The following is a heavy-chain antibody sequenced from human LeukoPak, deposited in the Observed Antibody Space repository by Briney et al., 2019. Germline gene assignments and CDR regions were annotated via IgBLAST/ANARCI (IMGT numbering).Heavy chain of an antibody. V-gene: IGHV1-69*10. D-gene: IGHD5-18*01. CDR2: IIPIRGVA. CDR3: ASGYSYGYDYYYGMDV. Sequence: SVRLSCKPAAHTFSNYAVIRLRQPPGHGLEWMARIIPIRGVANYAQKFQGRVSITADKSTGTAYMELSSLRSEDTAVYYCASGYSYGYDYYYGMDVWGQGTTGTVSS. CDR1: AHTFSNYA. J-gene: IGHJ6*02.